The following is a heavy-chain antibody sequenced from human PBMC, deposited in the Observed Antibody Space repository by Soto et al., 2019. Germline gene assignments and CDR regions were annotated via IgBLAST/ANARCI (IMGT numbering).Heavy chain of an antibody. CDR2: TYYRSKWYN. V-gene: IGHV6-1*01. Sequence: SQTLSLTCAISGDSVSSNSAAWNWIRQSPSRGLEWLGRTYYRSKWYNDYAVSVKSRITINPDTSKNQFSLQLNSVTPEDTAVYYCARVSWYGYYYYYYGMDVWGRGTTVTVSS. CDR1: GDSVSSNSAA. J-gene: IGHJ6*02. D-gene: IGHD6-13*01. CDR3: ARVSWYGYYYYYYGMDV.